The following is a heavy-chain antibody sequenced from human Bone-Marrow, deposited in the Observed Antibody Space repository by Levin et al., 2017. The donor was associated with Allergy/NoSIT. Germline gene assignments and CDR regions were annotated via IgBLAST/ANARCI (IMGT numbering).Heavy chain of an antibody. Sequence: GSLRLSCSVSGDSISSYYWSWIRQPPGKGLESIGYIHFSGRRNYNPSLKSRVTISIDTSKNQFSLKLSSVTAADTAIYYCARYYCTGASCYTTNWYDLWGQGTQVTVSS. J-gene: IGHJ5*02. D-gene: IGHD2-8*02. CDR2: IHFSGRR. V-gene: IGHV4-59*01. CDR3: ARYYCTGASCYTTNWYDL. CDR1: GDSISSYY.